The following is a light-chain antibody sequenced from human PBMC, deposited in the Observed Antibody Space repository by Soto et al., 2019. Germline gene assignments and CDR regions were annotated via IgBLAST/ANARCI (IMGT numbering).Light chain of an antibody. V-gene: IGLV1-47*01. Sequence: QSVLTQPPSASGTPGQRVTISCSGSSSNIGNNFVYWYQQFPGTAPKLLIYRNNQRPSGVPDRFSGSKSGTSASLAISGLRSEDEADYYCAAWDDTLSGSFGGGTKLTVL. J-gene: IGLJ2*01. CDR2: RNN. CDR1: SSNIGNNF. CDR3: AAWDDTLSGS.